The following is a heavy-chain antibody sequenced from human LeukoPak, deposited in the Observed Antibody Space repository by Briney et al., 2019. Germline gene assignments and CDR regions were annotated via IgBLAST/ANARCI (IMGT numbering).Heavy chain of an antibody. J-gene: IGHJ3*02. CDR2: IKSKADGGTT. V-gene: IGHV3-15*01. CDR1: GFTFINAW. CDR3: TTVKEANDAFEI. Sequence: GGSLRLSCSASGFTFINAWMTWVRQAPGKGLEWVGRIKSKADGGTTDYAAPVKGRFTISRDDSKNTLKLQMNSLKTEDTAVYYCTTVKEANDAFEIWGQGTMVTVSS.